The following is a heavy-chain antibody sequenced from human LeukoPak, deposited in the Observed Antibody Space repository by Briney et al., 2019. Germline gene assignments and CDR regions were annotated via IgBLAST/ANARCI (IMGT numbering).Heavy chain of an antibody. V-gene: IGHV4-34*01. D-gene: IGHD1-26*01. CDR3: ARLLGWEQGNRVDY. J-gene: IGHJ4*02. Sequence: PSETLSLTCAVYGGSFSAYYWSWIRQPPGKGLEWIGEINHSGSTNYNPSLKSRVTISVDTSKNQFSLKLSSVTAADTAVYYCARLLGWEQGNRVDYWGQGTLVTVSS. CDR1: GGSFSAYY. CDR2: INHSGST.